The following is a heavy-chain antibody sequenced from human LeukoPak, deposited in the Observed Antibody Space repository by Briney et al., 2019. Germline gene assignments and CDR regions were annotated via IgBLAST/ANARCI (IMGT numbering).Heavy chain of an antibody. D-gene: IGHD6-19*01. V-gene: IGHV3-33*01. CDR2: IWYDGSNK. CDR3: ARDSSSVAGPFDY. CDR1: GFTFSSYG. Sequence: GGSLRLSCAASGFTFSSYGMHWVRQAPGKGLEGVAVIWYDGSNKYYADSVKGRFTISRDNSKNTLYLQMNSLRAVDMAVYYCARDSSSVAGPFDYWGQGTLVTVSS. J-gene: IGHJ4*02.